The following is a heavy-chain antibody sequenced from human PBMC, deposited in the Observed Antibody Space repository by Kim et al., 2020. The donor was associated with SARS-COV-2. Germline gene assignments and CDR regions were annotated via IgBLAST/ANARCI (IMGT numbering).Heavy chain of an antibody. CDR1: GGTFSSYA. Sequence: SVKVSCKASGGTFSSYAISWVRQAPGQGLEWMGGIIPIFGTANYAQKFQGRVTITADESTSTAYMELSSLRSEDTAVYYCAREIGYCTNGVCYTGAYGMDVWGQGTTVTVSS. D-gene: IGHD2-8*01. CDR3: AREIGYCTNGVCYTGAYGMDV. V-gene: IGHV1-69*13. J-gene: IGHJ6*02. CDR2: IIPIFGTA.